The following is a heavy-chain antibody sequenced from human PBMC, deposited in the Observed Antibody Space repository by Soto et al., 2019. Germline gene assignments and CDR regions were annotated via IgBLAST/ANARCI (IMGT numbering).Heavy chain of an antibody. D-gene: IGHD2-2*01. CDR3: ASECSSTSCAVSHYYYYMDV. CDR2: ISSSSSTI. J-gene: IGHJ6*03. Sequence: EVQLVESGGGLVQPGGSLRLSCAASGFTFSSYSMNWVRQAPGKGLEWVSYISSSSSTIYYADSVKGRFTISRDNAKNSLYLQMNSLRAEDTAVYYCASECSSTSCAVSHYYYYMDVWGKGTTVTVSS. CDR1: GFTFSSYS. V-gene: IGHV3-48*01.